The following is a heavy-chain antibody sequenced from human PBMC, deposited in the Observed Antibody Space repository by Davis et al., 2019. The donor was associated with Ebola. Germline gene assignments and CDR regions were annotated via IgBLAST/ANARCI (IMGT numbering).Heavy chain of an antibody. CDR3: ARDIVDDA. CDR1: GGTFSSYA. Sequence: SVKISCKASGGTFSSYAISWVRQAPGQGLEWMGRIIPILGIANYAQKFQGRVTITADKSTSTAYMELSSLRSEDTAVYYCARDIVDDAWGQGTLVTVSS. J-gene: IGHJ5*02. D-gene: IGHD3-16*02. V-gene: IGHV1-69*04. CDR2: IIPILGIA.